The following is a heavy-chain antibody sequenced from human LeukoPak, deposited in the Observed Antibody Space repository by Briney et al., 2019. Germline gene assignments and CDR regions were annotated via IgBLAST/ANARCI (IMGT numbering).Heavy chain of an antibody. D-gene: IGHD3-16*01. CDR2: VYYSGST. J-gene: IGHJ5*02. CDR1: GGSISSYY. Sequence: SETLSLTCTVSGGSISSYYWSWIRQPPGKGLEWIGYVYYSGSTNYNPSLKSRVTISVDTSKNQFSLKLSSVTAADTAVYYCARGLGNNWFDPWGQGTLVTVSS. CDR3: ARGLGNNWFDP. V-gene: IGHV4-59*01.